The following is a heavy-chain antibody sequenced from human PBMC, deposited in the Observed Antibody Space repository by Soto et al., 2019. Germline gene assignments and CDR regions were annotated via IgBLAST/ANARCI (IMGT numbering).Heavy chain of an antibody. D-gene: IGHD2-2*01. CDR1: GFTFSSYS. J-gene: IGHJ1*01. CDR2: ISSSSSTI. V-gene: IGHV3-48*01. Sequence: EVQLVESGGGLVQPGGSLRLSCAASGFTFSSYSMNWVRQAPGKGLEWVSYISSSSSTIYYADSVKGRFTISRDNAKNSLYLQMNSLCAADTAGYYSAIDVPDPVVGPAVSSEYSQHWGQGTLVTVSS. CDR3: AIDVPDPVVGPAVSSEYSQH.